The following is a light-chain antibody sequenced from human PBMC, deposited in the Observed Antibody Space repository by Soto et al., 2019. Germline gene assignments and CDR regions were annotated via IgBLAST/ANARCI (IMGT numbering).Light chain of an antibody. CDR3: QSYDNSLSVYV. J-gene: IGLJ1*01. CDR1: SSDVGGYNY. CDR2: GNS. Sequence: QSVLTQPRSVSGSPGQSVTISCTGTSSDVGGYNYVSWYQQHPGKAPKLLIYGNSNRPSGVPDRFSGSKSGTSASLAITGLQAEDEADYYCQSYDNSLSVYVFGTGTKVTVL. V-gene: IGLV2-11*01.